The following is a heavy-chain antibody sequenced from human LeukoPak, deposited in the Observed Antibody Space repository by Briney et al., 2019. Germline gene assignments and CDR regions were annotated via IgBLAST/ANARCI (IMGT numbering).Heavy chain of an antibody. D-gene: IGHD1-7*01. V-gene: IGHV3-21*01. CDR3: ARDGVPSNWNYEGAFDY. CDR1: GFTFSSYS. CDR2: ISSSSSYI. J-gene: IGHJ4*02. Sequence: GGSLRLSCAASGFTFSSYSMNWVRQAPGKGLEWVSSISSSSSYIYYADSVKGRFTISRDNAKNSLYLQMNSLRAEDTAVYYCARDGVPSNWNYEGAFDYWGQGTLVTVSS.